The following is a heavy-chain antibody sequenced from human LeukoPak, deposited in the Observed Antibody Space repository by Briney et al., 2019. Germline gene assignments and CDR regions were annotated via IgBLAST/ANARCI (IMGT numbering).Heavy chain of an antibody. CDR2: IYLYDSDT. CDR1: GHNFTNYW. Sequence: GESLKISCKGSGHNFTNYWIGWVRQMPGKGLEWMGIIYLYDSDTEYSPSFQGQVTISADKSSNTAYLQWNSLKASDTAMYYCARRAAKAYDYYYYYMDIWGKGTTVTVSS. CDR3: ARRAAKAYDYYYYYMDI. V-gene: IGHV5-51*01. D-gene: IGHD2-2*01. J-gene: IGHJ6*03.